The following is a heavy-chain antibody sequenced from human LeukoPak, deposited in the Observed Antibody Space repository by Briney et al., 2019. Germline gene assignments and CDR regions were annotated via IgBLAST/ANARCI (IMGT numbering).Heavy chain of an antibody. Sequence: GGSLRLSCAASGFTFSSYTMNWVRQAPGKGLEWVSSISTSSIYIYYTDSLKGRFTISRDNARNSLYLQMNSLRAEDTALYYCAKDYGPLSSYWGQGTLVTVSS. CDR3: AKDYGPLSSY. D-gene: IGHD4-17*01. V-gene: IGHV3-21*04. J-gene: IGHJ4*02. CDR2: ISTSSIYI. CDR1: GFTFSSYT.